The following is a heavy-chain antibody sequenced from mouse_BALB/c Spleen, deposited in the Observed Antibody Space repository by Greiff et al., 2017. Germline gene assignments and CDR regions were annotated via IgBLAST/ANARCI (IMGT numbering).Heavy chain of an antibody. D-gene: IGHD3-2*01. CDR2: IYWDDDK. Sequence: QVQLKESGPGILQPSQTLSLTCSFSGFSLSTSGMGVSWIRQPSGKGLEWLAHIYWDDDKRYNPSLKSRLTISKDTSRNQVFLKITSVDTADTATDYCARRADSSGYEDYAMDYWGQGTSVTVSS. V-gene: IGHV8-12*01. J-gene: IGHJ4*01. CDR1: GFSLSTSGMG. CDR3: ARRADSSGYEDYAMDY.